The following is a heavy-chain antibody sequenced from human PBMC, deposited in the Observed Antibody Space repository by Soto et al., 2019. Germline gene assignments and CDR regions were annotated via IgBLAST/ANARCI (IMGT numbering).Heavy chain of an antibody. CDR2: IYYSGST. CDR3: ARGCIVGATIHFDY. D-gene: IGHD1-26*01. Sequence: SETLSLTCAVSGGSISSGGYSWSWIRQPPGKGLEWIGYIYYSGSTNYNPSLKSRVTISVDTSKNQFSLKLSSVTAADTAVYYCARGCIVGATIHFDYWGQGTLVTVSS. J-gene: IGHJ4*02. V-gene: IGHV4-61*08. CDR1: GGSISSGGYS.